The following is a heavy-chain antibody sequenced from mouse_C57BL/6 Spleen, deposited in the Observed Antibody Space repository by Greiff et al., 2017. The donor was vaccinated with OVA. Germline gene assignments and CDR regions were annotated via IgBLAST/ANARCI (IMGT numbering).Heavy chain of an antibody. Sequence: QVQLKQSGPELVKPGASVKISCKASGYSFTSFYLHWVKQRPGQGLAWIGWISPGSGTTKYNEKFKGKATLTADTSSSTAYMQLSSLTSEDSAFYYCAKNDYDVDYFDYWGQGTTRTGSS. V-gene: IGHV1-66*01. CDR3: AKNDYDVDYFDY. CDR2: ISPGSGTT. D-gene: IGHD2-4*01. J-gene: IGHJ2*01. CDR1: GYSFTSFY.